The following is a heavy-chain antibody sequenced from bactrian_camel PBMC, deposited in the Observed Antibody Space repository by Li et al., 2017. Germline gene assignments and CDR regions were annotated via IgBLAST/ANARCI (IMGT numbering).Heavy chain of an antibody. CDR3: AADQLYGTCRDVLDFGV. Sequence: VQLVESGGGSVQAGGSLRLSCEPSGLPFSTYCMGWFRQVPGKDREGLAVLWIGGATTTYADSVKGRFIITRDKTKDLVYLQMNGLQPEDTGMYYCAADQLYGTCRDVLDFGVWGQGTQVTVS. CDR1: GLPFSTYC. D-gene: IGHD7*01. CDR2: LWIGGATT. V-gene: IGHV3S40*01. J-gene: IGHJ6*01.